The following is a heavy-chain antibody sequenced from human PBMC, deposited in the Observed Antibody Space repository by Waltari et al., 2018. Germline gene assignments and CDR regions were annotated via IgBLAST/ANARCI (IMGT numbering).Heavy chain of an antibody. D-gene: IGHD4-17*01. V-gene: IGHV1-69*13. J-gene: IGHJ6*02. Sequence: QVQLVQSGAEVKKPGSSVKVSCKASGGTFSSYAISWVRQAPAQGLEWMGGIIPIFGTANYAQKFQGRVTITADESTSTAYMELSSLRSEDTAVDYCARVATDYGDYGAYGMDVWGQGTTVTVSS. CDR1: GGTFSSYA. CDR3: ARVATDYGDYGAYGMDV. CDR2: IIPIFGTA.